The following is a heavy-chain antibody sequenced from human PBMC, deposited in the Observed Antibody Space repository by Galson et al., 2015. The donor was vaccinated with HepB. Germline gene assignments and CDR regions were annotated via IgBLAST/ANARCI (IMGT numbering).Heavy chain of an antibody. CDR3: ARGWREWLYDYYYYGMDV. D-gene: IGHD3-3*01. V-gene: IGHV4-39*07. CDR1: GGSISSSSYY. Sequence: SETLSLTCTVSGGSISSSSYYWGWIRQPPGKGLEWIGSIYYSGSTYYNPSLKSRVTISVDKSKNQFSLKLSSVTAADTAVYYCARGWREWLYDYYYYGMDVWGQGTTVTVSS. J-gene: IGHJ6*02. CDR2: IYYSGST.